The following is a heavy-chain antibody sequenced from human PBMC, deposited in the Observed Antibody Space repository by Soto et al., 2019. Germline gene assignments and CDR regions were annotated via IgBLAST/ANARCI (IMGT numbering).Heavy chain of an antibody. CDR1: GYTFTSYG. J-gene: IGHJ3*02. CDR2: ISAYNGNT. D-gene: IGHD2-2*01. Sequence: QVQLVQSGAEVKKPGASVKVSCKASGYTFTSYGISWVRQAPGQGLEWMGWISAYNGNTNYAQKLQGRVTMTTDTSTSTAYMELRSLRSDDTAVYYCARDEIGGYCSSTSCLHDAFDIWGQGTMVTVSS. CDR3: ARDEIGGYCSSTSCLHDAFDI. V-gene: IGHV1-18*01.